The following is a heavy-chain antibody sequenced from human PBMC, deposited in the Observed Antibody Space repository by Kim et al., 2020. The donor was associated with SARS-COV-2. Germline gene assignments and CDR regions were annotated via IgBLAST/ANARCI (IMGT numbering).Heavy chain of an antibody. D-gene: IGHD6-19*01. J-gene: IGHJ4*02. CDR2: IYYSGST. CDR3: ARDSSGLYYFDY. Sequence: SETLSLTCTVSGGSISSYYWSWIRQPPGKGLEWIGYIYYSGSTNYNPSLKSRVTISVDTSKNQFSLKLSSVTAADTAVYYCARDSSGLYYFDYWGQGTLVTVSS. V-gene: IGHV4-59*13. CDR1: GGSISSYY.